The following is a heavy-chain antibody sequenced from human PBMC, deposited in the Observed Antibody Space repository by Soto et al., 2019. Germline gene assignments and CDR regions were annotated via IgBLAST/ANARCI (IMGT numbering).Heavy chain of an antibody. J-gene: IGHJ4*02. CDR2: IYYSGNT. CDR1: GGSMRDYY. Sequence: QVQLQESGPRLVKPSETLSLTCSVSGGSMRDYYWSWIRQSPGKGPEWIGYIYYSGNTNYNPSLKSRVAISVDMPKSLFSLKLNSVNAADAAVYFCARQLGLWQPLDYWGRGTLVTVSS. V-gene: IGHV4-59*01. D-gene: IGHD1-1*01. CDR3: ARQLGLWQPLDY.